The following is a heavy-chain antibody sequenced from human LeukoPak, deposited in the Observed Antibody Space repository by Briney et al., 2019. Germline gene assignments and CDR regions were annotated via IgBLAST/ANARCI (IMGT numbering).Heavy chain of an antibody. V-gene: IGHV3-66*01. D-gene: IGHD6-13*01. Sequence: GGSLRLSCAASGFTVSSNYMSWVRQAPGKGLEWVSVIYSGGSTYYADSVKGRFTISRDNSKNTLYLQMNSLRAEDTAVYYCARSRAAAGMIYFDYWGQGTLVTVSS. J-gene: IGHJ4*02. CDR2: IYSGGST. CDR3: ARSRAAAGMIYFDY. CDR1: GFTVSSNY.